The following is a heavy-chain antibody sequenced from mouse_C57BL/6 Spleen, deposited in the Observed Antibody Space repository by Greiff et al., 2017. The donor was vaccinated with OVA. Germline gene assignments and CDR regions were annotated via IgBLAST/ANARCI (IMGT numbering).Heavy chain of an antibody. Sequence: EVKLVESGGGLVQPGGSLSLSCAASGFTFTDYYMSWVRQPPGKALEWLGFIRNKANGYTTEYIASVKGRFTISRDNSQSILYLQMNALRAEDSATYYCARYRLRDGYAMDYWGQGTSVTVSS. CDR1: GFTFTDYY. J-gene: IGHJ4*01. CDR2: IRNKANGYTT. CDR3: ARYRLRDGYAMDY. D-gene: IGHD1-1*01. V-gene: IGHV7-3*01.